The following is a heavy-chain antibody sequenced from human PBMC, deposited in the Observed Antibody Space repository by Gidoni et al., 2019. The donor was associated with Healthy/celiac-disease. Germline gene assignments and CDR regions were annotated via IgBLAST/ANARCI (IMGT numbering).Heavy chain of an antibody. CDR1: GGSFSGYY. V-gene: IGHV4-34*01. J-gene: IGHJ6*02. CDR3: ARFGVAPYYYYGMDV. CDR2: INHSGST. Sequence: QVQLQQWGAGLLKPSETLSLTCAVYGGSFSGYYWSWIRQPPGKGLEWIGEINHSGSTNYNPSLKSRVTISVDTSKNQFSLKLSSVTAADTAVYYCARFGVAPYYYYGMDVWGQGTTVTVSS. D-gene: IGHD3-10*01.